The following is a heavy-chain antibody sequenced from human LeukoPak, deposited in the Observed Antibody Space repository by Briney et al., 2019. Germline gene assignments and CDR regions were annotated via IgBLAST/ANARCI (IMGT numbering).Heavy chain of an antibody. CDR3: AKPYANSGYAWGFFDY. CDR2: ISYAGSNK. CDR1: GFTFSTCG. Sequence: GGSLRLSCAASGFTFSTCGMHWVRQAPGKGLEWVTFISYAGSNKYYADSVKGRFTISRDNSKNTLYLQMNSLRAEDTAVYYCAKPYANSGYAWGFFDYWGRGTLVTVYS. J-gene: IGHJ4*02. V-gene: IGHV3-30*18. D-gene: IGHD5-12*01.